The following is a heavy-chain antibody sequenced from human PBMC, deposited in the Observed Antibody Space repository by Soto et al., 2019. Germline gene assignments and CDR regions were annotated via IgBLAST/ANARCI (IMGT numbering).Heavy chain of an antibody. V-gene: IGHV1-3*01. Sequence: XVKVSCKASGYTFTSYALHWVRHAPGKRLEWMGWVNAGNGYTKYSQNFQGRVTITRDTSATTSYMELRRLRSEDTAVYYCARPLYADYFDYWGQGTLVTVSS. CDR2: VNAGNGYT. CDR1: GYTFTSYA. CDR3: ARPLYADYFDY. J-gene: IGHJ4*02. D-gene: IGHD4-17*01.